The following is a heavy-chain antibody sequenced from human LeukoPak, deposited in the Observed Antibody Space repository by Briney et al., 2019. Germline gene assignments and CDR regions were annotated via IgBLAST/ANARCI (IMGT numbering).Heavy chain of an antibody. V-gene: IGHV1-46*01. D-gene: IGHD6-6*01. CDR3: ARYSSSSPDDY. Sequence: GASVKVSCKASGYTFTSYYMHWVRQAPGQGLEWMGIINPSGGSTSYAQKFQGRVTMTRDTSISTAYMELSRLRSDDTAVYYCARYSSSSPDDYWGQGTLVTVSS. CDR1: GYTFTSYY. CDR2: INPSGGST. J-gene: IGHJ4*02.